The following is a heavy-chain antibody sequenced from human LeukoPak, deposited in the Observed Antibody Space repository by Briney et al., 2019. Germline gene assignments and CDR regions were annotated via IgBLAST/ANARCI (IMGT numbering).Heavy chain of an antibody. CDR2: ISGSGGST. D-gene: IGHD6-13*01. V-gene: IGHV3-23*01. CDR1: GFTFRTYA. Sequence: GGSLRLSCAASGFTFRTYAVSWVRQAPGKGLEWVSDISGSGGSTYYADSVKGRFTISRDNSKDTVYLQMNSLRVDDTAVYYCAKSNREQLVRSYGLDVWGQGTTVTVSS. CDR3: AKSNREQLVRSYGLDV. J-gene: IGHJ6*02.